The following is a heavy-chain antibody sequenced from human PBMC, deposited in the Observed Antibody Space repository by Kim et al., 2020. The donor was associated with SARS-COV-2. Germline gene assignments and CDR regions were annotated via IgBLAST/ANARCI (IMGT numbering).Heavy chain of an antibody. J-gene: IGHJ6*03. D-gene: IGHD7-27*01. V-gene: IGHV3-43*01. CDR3: AKEPNLYYYYYYMDV. Sequence: DSAKGRFTIARDNSKNSLYLQMNSLRTEDTALYYCAKEPNLYYYYYYMDVWGKGTTVTVSS.